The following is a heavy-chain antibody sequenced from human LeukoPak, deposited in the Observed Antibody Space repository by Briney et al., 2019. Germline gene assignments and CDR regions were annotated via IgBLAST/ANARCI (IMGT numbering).Heavy chain of an antibody. Sequence: ASVKVSCKASGYTFTGYYMHWVRQAPGQGREWMGWINPNSGGTNYAQKFQGRVTMTRDTSISTAYMELSRLRSDDTAVYYCAGGRPRIAAAGTDYWGQGTLVTVSS. V-gene: IGHV1-2*02. D-gene: IGHD6-13*01. CDR3: AGGRPRIAAAGTDY. J-gene: IGHJ4*02. CDR2: INPNSGGT. CDR1: GYTFTGYY.